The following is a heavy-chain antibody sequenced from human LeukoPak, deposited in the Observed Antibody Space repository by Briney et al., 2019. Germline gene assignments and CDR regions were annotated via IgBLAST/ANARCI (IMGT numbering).Heavy chain of an antibody. CDR2: IYYSGST. Sequence: SETLSLTCAVYGGSFSGYYWGWIRQPPGKGLEWIGSIYYSGSTYYNPSLKRRVTISVDTSKNQFSLKLSSVTAADTAVYYCARQSRDPSAFDIWGQGTMVTVSS. J-gene: IGHJ3*02. V-gene: IGHV4-39*01. D-gene: IGHD2-21*02. CDR3: ARQSRDPSAFDI. CDR1: GGSFSGYY.